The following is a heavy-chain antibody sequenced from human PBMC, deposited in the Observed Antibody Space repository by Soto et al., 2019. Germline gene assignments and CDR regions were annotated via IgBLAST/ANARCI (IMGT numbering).Heavy chain of an antibody. J-gene: IGHJ4*02. CDR1: GFSFSSFA. CDR2: ISYDGYNK. D-gene: IGHD6-19*01. Sequence: GGSLRLSCAASGFSFSSFAMHWVRQAPGKGLEWVAVISYDGYNKYYADSVKGRFTISRDNSKNTLYMQLNSLRAEDTAVYYCARAPYIAVVAYFDYWGQGTLVTVSS. CDR3: ARAPYIAVVAYFDY. V-gene: IGHV3-30-3*01.